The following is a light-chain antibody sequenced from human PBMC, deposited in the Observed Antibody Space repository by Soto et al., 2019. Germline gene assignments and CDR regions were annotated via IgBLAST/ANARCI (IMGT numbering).Light chain of an antibody. CDR1: QTINTS. V-gene: IGKV1-39*01. Sequence: DIQMTQSPSSLSASVGDRVTITCRASQTINTSLNWYQQQPGKAPQLLLYGASILQRGVPSRFSGSGSGSDFTLSISSLQPEDCATYYCQQTYSPPTITFGQGTRLDIK. CDR2: GAS. J-gene: IGKJ5*01. CDR3: QQTYSPPTIT.